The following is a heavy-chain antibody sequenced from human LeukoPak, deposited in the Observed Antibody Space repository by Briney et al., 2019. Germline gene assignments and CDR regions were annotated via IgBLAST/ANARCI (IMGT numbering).Heavy chain of an antibody. V-gene: IGHV4-34*01. CDR3: ARGRGSSGWYPHYMDV. CDR2: INHSGST. Sequence: SETLSLTCAVYGGSFSGYYWSWIRQPPGKGPEWIGEINHSGSTNYNPSLKSRVTISVDTSKNQFSLKLSSVTAADTAVYYCARGRGSSGWYPHYMDVWGKGTTVTVSS. CDR1: GGSFSGYY. J-gene: IGHJ6*03. D-gene: IGHD6-19*01.